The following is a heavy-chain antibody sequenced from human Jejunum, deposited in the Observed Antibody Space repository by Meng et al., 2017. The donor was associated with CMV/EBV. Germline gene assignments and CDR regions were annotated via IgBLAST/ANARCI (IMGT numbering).Heavy chain of an antibody. V-gene: IGHV1-69*10. D-gene: IGHD3-10*01. Sequence: TFSTYSVSWVRLAPRQGLEWMGGIIPSLNIANYALKFRGRVTFTADSADKSASAVYMELTSLRYDDTAVYFCARVHQQLVRGYFDSWGQGTLVTVSS. CDR1: TFSTYS. CDR3: ARVHQQLVRGYFDS. J-gene: IGHJ4*02. CDR2: IIPSLNIA.